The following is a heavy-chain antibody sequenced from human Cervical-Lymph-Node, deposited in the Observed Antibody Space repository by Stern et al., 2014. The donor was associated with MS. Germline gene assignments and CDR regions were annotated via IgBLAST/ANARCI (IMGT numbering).Heavy chain of an antibody. V-gene: IGHV3-33*01. CDR1: GFTFSRYG. Sequence: VQLVESGGGVVQPGRSLRLSCAASGFTFSRYGMYWVRQAPGKGLEWVAVIWDDGSNEYYADSVRGRFTISRDNSKNTLYLQMNSLRAEDTAVYYCARDGYCSGGSCYSYYDYWGQGTLVTVSS. CDR3: ARDGYCSGGSCYSYYDY. J-gene: IGHJ4*02. D-gene: IGHD2-15*01. CDR2: IWDDGSNE.